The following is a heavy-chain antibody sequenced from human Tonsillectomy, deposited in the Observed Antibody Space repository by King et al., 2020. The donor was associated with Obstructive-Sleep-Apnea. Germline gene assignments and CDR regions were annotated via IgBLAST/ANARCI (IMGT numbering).Heavy chain of an antibody. J-gene: IGHJ4*02. D-gene: IGHD2-15*01. Sequence: VQLVESGGGVVQPGRSLRLPCAASGFTFSSYAMHWVRQAPGKGLEWVAVISYDGSNKYYADSVKGRFTISRDNSKNTLYLQMNSLRAEDTAVYYCARVMSPVDCSGGSCYSHYFDYWGQGTLVTVSS. CDR2: ISYDGSNK. V-gene: IGHV3-30-3*01. CDR1: GFTFSSYA. CDR3: ARVMSPVDCSGGSCYSHYFDY.